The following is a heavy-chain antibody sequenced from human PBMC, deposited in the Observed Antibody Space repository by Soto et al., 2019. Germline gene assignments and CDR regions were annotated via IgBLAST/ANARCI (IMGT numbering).Heavy chain of an antibody. Sequence: ESGGGLAKPGGSLRLSCAASGFNFSTYGMNWVRQAPGKGLEWVSSISSKGSYIYYTPSVKGRFTISRDNAKNSVYLQMNSLRAEDTAVYYCGRDRSHYAGVGKIDPWGQGTLVAVSS. CDR1: GFNFSTYG. CDR2: ISSKGSYI. J-gene: IGHJ5*02. V-gene: IGHV3-21*01. D-gene: IGHD3-10*01. CDR3: GRDRSHYAGVGKIDP.